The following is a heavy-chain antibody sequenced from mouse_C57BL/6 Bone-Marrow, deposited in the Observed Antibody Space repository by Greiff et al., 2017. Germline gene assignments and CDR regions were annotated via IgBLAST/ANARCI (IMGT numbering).Heavy chain of an antibody. CDR2: IDPSDSYT. Sequence: QLQQPGAELVMPGASVKLSCKASGYTFTSYWMHWVKQRPGQGLEWIGEIDPSDSYTNYNQKFKGKSTLTVDKSSSTAYMQLSSLTSEDSAVYFCARDGNYWGQGTTLTVSS. D-gene: IGHD1-2*01. V-gene: IGHV1-69*01. CDR3: ARDGNY. CDR1: GYTFTSYW. J-gene: IGHJ2*01.